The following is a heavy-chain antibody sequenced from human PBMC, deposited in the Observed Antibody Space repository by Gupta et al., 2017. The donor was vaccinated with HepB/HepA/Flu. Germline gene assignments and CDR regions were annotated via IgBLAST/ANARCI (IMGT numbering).Heavy chain of an antibody. CDR1: GYKFSSFW. V-gene: IGHV5-51*01. CDR2: IYPSDSDT. CDR3: ARLTRVYTGWYEGGAFDS. Sequence: EVQLVQSGAEVKKPGESLKISCQTSGYKFSSFWIGWVRQMPGKGLECMGIIYPSDSDTRYSPSFQGQVTISADKSINTAYLQWNSLKASDTALYYCARLTRVYTGWYEGGAFDSWGQGTLVTVAS. J-gene: IGHJ4*02. D-gene: IGHD6-19*01.